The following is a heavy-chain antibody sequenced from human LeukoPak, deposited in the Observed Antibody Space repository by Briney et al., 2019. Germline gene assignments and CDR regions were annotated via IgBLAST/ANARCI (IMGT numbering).Heavy chain of an antibody. Sequence: PGRSLRLSCAASGFTFDDYAMHWVRQAPGKGLEWVSGISWNSGSIGYADSVKGRFTISRDNAKNSLYLQMNSLRAEDTAVYYCAKAPLYYYYGMDVWGQGTTVTVSS. CDR3: AKAPLYYYYGMDV. J-gene: IGHJ6*02. CDR2: ISWNSGSI. CDR1: GFTFDDYA. V-gene: IGHV3-9*01.